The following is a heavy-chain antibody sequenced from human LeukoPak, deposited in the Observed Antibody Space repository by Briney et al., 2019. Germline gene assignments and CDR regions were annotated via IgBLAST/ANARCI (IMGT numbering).Heavy chain of an antibody. D-gene: IGHD4-17*01. V-gene: IGHV3-23*01. CDR3: AKDLNYGDYAAWFDP. Sequence: TGGSLRLSCAASGFTFSSYAMSWVRQAPGKGLEWVSAISGSGGSTYYADSVKGRFTISRDNSKNTLYLQMNSLRAEDTAVYYCAKDLNYGDYAAWFDPWGQGTLVTVSS. J-gene: IGHJ5*02. CDR1: GFTFSSYA. CDR2: ISGSGGST.